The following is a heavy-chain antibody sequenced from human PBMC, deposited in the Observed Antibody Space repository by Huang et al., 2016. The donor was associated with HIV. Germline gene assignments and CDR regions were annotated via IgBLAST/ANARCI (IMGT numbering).Heavy chain of an antibody. V-gene: IGHV4-39*01. CDR3: SRQDTSGWYADPYYFDY. D-gene: IGHD6-19*01. CDR2: IYYSGST. J-gene: IGHJ4*02. CDR1: GGSISTSGYS. Sequence: QLQLQESGPGLVKPSETLSLTCTVSGGSISTSGYSWGWIRQPPGKGLEWIGGIYYSGSTPYNPALKSRVTMYVDTSKSQFSLKLSSVTAADTAVYYCSRQDTSGWYADPYYFDYWGQGTLVTVSS.